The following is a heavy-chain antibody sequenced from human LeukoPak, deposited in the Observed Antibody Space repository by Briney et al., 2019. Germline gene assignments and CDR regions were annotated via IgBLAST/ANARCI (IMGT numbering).Heavy chain of an antibody. CDR3: TTVTMVRDYDY. J-gene: IGHJ4*02. D-gene: IGHD3-10*01. CDR1: GFTFSSYE. CDR2: IKKKGDGGTT. Sequence: GGSLRLSCAASGFTFSSYEMNWVRQAPGKGLEWVGRIKKKGDGGTTDYAEPVKGRFTISRDDSKNMLYLEMDNLKIEDTAVYYCTTVTMVRDYDYWGQGTLVTVSS. V-gene: IGHV3-15*01.